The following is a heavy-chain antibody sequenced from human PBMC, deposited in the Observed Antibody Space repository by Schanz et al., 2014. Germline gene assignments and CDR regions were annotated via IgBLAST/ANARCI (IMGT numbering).Heavy chain of an antibody. Sequence: VQLEQSGAEVKKPGSSVKVSCKASGGTFSSFGINWVRQAPGQGLEWMGWISPYNGNTNYAQKLQGRVTMTADTTTSTAYMELSSLRPEDTAVYYCARSNYYDNSDYYNSFDYWGQGTLVTVSS. CDR3: ARSNYYDNSDYYNSFDY. D-gene: IGHD3-22*01. V-gene: IGHV1-18*01. J-gene: IGHJ4*02. CDR2: ISPYNGNT. CDR1: GGTFSSFG.